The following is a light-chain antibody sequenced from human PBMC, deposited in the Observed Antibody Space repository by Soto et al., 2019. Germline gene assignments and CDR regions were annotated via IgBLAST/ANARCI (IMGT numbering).Light chain of an antibody. CDR3: HQRSDWPLIS. Sequence: EVVLTQSPATLSLSPGERATLSCRASHSVSDYVAWYQQKPGQSPRLLIYDDSNRAAGVPGRFSGSGSGTDFTLTIRSLEPEDFAVYYCHQRSDWPLISFGQGTRLEIK. CDR1: HSVSDY. CDR2: DDS. V-gene: IGKV3-11*01. J-gene: IGKJ5*01.